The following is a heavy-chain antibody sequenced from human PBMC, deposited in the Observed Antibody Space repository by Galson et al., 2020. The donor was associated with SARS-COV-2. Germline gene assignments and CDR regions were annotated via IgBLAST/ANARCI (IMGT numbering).Heavy chain of an antibody. D-gene: IGHD3-3*01. J-gene: IGHJ4*02. V-gene: IGHV3-13*01. CDR3: ARGRGPGGFLAPDF. CDR1: GFTFSNYD. Sequence: TGGSLRLSCAASGFTFSNYDMHWVRQPTGKGLEWVSALGAAGDTYYAASVKGRFTISRENARNSLYLQMNTLRDGDTAVYYCARGRGPGGFLAPDFWGQGTLVTVSS. CDR2: LGAAGDT.